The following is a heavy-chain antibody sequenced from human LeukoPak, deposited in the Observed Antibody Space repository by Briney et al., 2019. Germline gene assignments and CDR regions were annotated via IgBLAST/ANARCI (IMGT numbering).Heavy chain of an antibody. V-gene: IGHV3-11*06. D-gene: IGHD6-6*01. CDR3: ARDRTYSSSSHMDV. CDR2: ISGGSSYT. J-gene: IGHJ6*02. CDR1: GFTFSDYY. Sequence: GGSLRLSCAASGFTFSDYYMSWIRQAPGKGLEWVSYISGGSSYTNYADSVKGRFTISRDNAKNSLYLQMNSLRAEDTAVYYCARDRTYSSSSHMDVWGQGTTVTVSS.